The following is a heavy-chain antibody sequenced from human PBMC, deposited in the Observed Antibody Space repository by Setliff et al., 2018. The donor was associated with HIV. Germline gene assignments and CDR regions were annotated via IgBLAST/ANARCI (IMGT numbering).Heavy chain of an antibody. CDR1: GYDFTIYD. J-gene: IGHJ4*02. V-gene: IGHV1-8*01. Sequence: ASVKVSCKASGYDFTIYDINWVRQVAGQGLEWMGWINPGTGNTGYPQNFSGRVTMTRNTSINTVYMELSSLRSEDTAIYFWARGKIPSWRLTMFDFWGQGTPVTVSS. CDR2: INPGTGNT. CDR3: ARGKIPSWRLTMFDF. D-gene: IGHD1-1*01.